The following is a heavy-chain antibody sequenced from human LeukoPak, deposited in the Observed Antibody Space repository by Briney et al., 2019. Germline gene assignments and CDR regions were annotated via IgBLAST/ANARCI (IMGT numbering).Heavy chain of an antibody. CDR2: ISYDGSNK. CDR3: ARDQRGGGGYYYYMDV. V-gene: IGHV3-30*03. D-gene: IGHD2-15*01. Sequence: GGSLRLSCAASGFTFSSYGMHWVRQAPGKGLEWVAVISYDGSNKYYADSVKGRFTISRDNAKNSLYLQMNSLRAEDTAVYYCARDQRGGGGYYYYMDVWGKGTTVTVSS. J-gene: IGHJ6*03. CDR1: GFTFSSYG.